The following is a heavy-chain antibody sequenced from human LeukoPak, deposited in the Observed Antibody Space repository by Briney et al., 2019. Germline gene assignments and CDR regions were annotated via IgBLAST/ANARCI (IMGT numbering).Heavy chain of an antibody. CDR3: ARVRTSTNLNRFDP. Sequence: SETLSLTCTVSGGSISSSSYYWGWIRQPPGKGLEWIGEIYHTGSTNYNPSLKSRVTISVDKSKNQFSLKLSSVTAADTAVCYCARVRTSTNLNRFDPWGQGTLVTVSS. J-gene: IGHJ5*02. V-gene: IGHV4-39*07. CDR2: IYHTGST. D-gene: IGHD2-2*01. CDR1: GGSISSSSYY.